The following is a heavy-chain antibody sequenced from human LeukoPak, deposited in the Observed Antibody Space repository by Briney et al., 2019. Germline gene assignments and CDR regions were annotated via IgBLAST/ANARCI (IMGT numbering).Heavy chain of an antibody. CDR2: ISSSSNVI. CDR3: ARGDPIYDFWSGGDY. J-gene: IGHJ4*02. CDR1: GFTFNSYA. D-gene: IGHD3-3*01. Sequence: GGSLRLSCAASGFTFNSYAFNWVRQAPGKGLEWVSYISSSSNVIYYADSVKGRFTISRDNARNLLSLQMNSLRAEDTAVYYCARGDPIYDFWSGGDYWGQGSLVTVSS. V-gene: IGHV3-48*01.